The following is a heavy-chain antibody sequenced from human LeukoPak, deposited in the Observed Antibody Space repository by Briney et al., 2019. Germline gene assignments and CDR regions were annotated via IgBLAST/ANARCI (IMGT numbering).Heavy chain of an antibody. CDR3: VTGDHSPYYFQY. CDR2: FHPEDDEI. D-gene: IGHD1-26*01. CDR1: GSSLSGLS. J-gene: IGHJ4*02. Sequence: ASVKVSCTVSGSSLSGLSMRWVRHSPPKGLEWLGGFHPEDDEIIYAQNFQGRVTMTEDTSTDTAYMEVRSLRSEDTAVYFCVTGDHSPYYFQYWGQGTLVTVSS. V-gene: IGHV1-24*01.